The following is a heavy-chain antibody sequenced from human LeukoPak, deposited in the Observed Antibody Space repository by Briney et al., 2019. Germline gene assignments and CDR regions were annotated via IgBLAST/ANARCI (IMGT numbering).Heavy chain of an antibody. V-gene: IGHV1-2*02. CDR1: GYTFTGYY. D-gene: IGHD5-12*01. CDR3: ARDPGGYGNY. J-gene: IGHJ4*02. CDR2: INPNSGGT. Sequence: GASVKVSCKASGYTFTGYYMHWVRQAPGQGLEWMGWINPNSGGTNYAQKFQGRVTMTRDTSISTACMELSRLRSDDTAVYYCARDPGGYGNYWGQGTLITVSS.